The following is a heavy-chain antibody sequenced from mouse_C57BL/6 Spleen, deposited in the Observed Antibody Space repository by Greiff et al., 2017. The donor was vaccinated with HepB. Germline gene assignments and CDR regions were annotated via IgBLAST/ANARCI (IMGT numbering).Heavy chain of an antibody. J-gene: IGHJ3*01. Sequence: VQLQQSGAELARPGASVKLSCKASGYTFTSYGISWVKQRTGQGLEWIGEIYPRSGNTYYNEKFKGKATLTADKSSSTAYMGLRSLTSEDSAVYFCARDSISAGVAEGFAYWGQGALVTVSA. D-gene: IGHD1-1*01. CDR1: GYTFTSYG. V-gene: IGHV1-81*01. CDR3: ARDSISAGVAEGFAY. CDR2: IYPRSGNT.